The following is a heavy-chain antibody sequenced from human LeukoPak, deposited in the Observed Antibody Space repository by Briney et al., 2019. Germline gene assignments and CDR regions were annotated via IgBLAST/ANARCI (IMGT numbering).Heavy chain of an antibody. D-gene: IGHD6-13*01. V-gene: IGHV3-23*01. J-gene: IGHJ6*03. CDR3: TKDGYSTSWYPPGSYYYYYYMDV. CDR1: GFTFSSYA. Sequence: GGSLRLSCAASGFTFSSYAMSWVRQAPGEGLEWVSAICGSGVTTYYADSVKRRFSISRDNSKNTLYLEMNNLRAEDTAVYYCTKDGYSTSWYPPGSYYYYYYMDVWGKGTTVSVSS. CDR2: ICGSGVTT.